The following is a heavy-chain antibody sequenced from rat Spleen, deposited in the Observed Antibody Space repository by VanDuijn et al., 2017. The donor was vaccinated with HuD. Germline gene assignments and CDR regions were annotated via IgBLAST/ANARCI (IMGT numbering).Heavy chain of an antibody. CDR2: IWTGGST. CDR1: GFSLTSND. V-gene: IGHV2-43*01. D-gene: IGHD1-4*01. Sequence: QVQLKESGPGLVQPSQTLSLTCTVSGFSLTSNDVSWVRQPPGKGLEWMGVIWTGGSTAYNSLLKSRLSISRDTAKSQVFLKMNSLQTEDTATYYCVREASYPGITFDYWGQGVMVTVSS. J-gene: IGHJ2*01. CDR3: VREASYPGITFDY.